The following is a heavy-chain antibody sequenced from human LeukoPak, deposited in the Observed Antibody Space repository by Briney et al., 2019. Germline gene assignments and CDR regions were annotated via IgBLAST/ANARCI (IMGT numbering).Heavy chain of an antibody. Sequence: PGGSLRLSCAASGFTFSSYAMSWVRQAPGKGLEWVSTISDRGGSTYYADSVKGRFTISRDNSKNTLYLQMNSLRAEDTAVYYCARDQGRRYFDWLLSPGAFDIWGQGTMVTVSS. CDR3: ARDQGRRYFDWLLSPGAFDI. J-gene: IGHJ3*02. V-gene: IGHV3-23*01. CDR2: ISDRGGST. D-gene: IGHD3-9*01. CDR1: GFTFSSYA.